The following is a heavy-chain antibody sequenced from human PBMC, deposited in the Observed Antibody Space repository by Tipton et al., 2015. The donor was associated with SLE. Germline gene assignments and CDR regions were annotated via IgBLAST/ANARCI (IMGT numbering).Heavy chain of an antibody. J-gene: IGHJ4*02. Sequence: QSGPEVKKPGASVKVSCKASGYTFTSYYIHWVRQAPGQGLEWMGIINPSGGSTSYVQKFQGRVTMTRDTSTSTVYMNLSSLRSEDTAVYYCARDQAKEYYFDYWGQGTLVTVSS. CDR1: GYTFTSYY. CDR3: ARDQAKEYYFDY. CDR2: INPSGGST. D-gene: IGHD3-10*01. V-gene: IGHV1-46*01.